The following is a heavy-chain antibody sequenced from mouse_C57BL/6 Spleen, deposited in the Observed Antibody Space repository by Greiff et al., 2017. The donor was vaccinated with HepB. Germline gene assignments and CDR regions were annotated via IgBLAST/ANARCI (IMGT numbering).Heavy chain of an antibody. Sequence: QVQLQQPGAELVRLGTSVKLSCKASGYTFTSYWMHWVKQRPGQGLEWIGVIDPSDSYTNYNQKFKGKATLTVDTSSSTAYMQLSSLTSEDSAVYYCARYPITTVVATDYWGQGTTLTVSS. J-gene: IGHJ2*01. CDR3: ARYPITTVVATDY. CDR1: GYTFTSYW. V-gene: IGHV1-59*01. CDR2: IDPSDSYT. D-gene: IGHD1-1*01.